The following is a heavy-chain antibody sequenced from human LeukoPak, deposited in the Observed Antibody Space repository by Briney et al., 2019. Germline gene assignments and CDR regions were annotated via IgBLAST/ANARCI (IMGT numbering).Heavy chain of an antibody. CDR3: AKDRSGISDY. J-gene: IGHJ4*02. CDR1: RFAFSSYG. Sequence: GGSLRLSCAASRFAFSSYGMHWFRQAPDRGLEWLAVIWYDGSNKYYADSVKGRFTISRDNSKNTLYLQMNSLRAEDTAVYYCAKDRSGISDYWGQGTLVTVSS. CDR2: IWYDGSNK. D-gene: IGHD3-10*01. V-gene: IGHV3-33*06.